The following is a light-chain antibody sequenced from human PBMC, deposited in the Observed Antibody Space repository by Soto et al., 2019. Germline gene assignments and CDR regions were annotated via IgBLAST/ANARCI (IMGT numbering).Light chain of an antibody. CDR3: HQYNSY. Sequence: DIQMTQSPSTLSASVGDRVTITCRASQSISSWLAWYQQKPGKAPKLLIYDASSLESGVLSRFSGSGSGTKVTLTISSLQPDDFATYYCHQYNSYFGQGTKVEIK. J-gene: IGKJ1*01. CDR1: QSISSW. V-gene: IGKV1-5*01. CDR2: DAS.